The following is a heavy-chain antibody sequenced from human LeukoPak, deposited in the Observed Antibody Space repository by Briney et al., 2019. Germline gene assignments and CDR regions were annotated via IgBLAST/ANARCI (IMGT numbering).Heavy chain of an antibody. CDR2: TRNVGNTI. D-gene: IGHD1-26*01. CDR1: GFTFKNYG. J-gene: IGHJ4*02. Sequence: GGSLRLSCAASGFTFKNYGMHWVRQAPGKGLEWVAFTRNVGNTIYYADSVKGRFTISRDESKNTLYLQMNSLRPEDTAVYYCAKDSSGSDPFDYWGQGTLVTVSS. CDR3: AKDSSGSDPFDY. V-gene: IGHV3-30*02.